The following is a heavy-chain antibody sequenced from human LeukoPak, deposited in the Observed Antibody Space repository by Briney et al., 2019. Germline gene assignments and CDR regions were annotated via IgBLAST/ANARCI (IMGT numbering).Heavy chain of an antibody. CDR1: GFTFSSYA. Sequence: GGSLRLSCAASGFTFSSYAMSWVRQAPGKGLEWVSGIGGSGGGTYYGDSVKGRFTISRDNPKNTLYLQMNSLRAEDTAVFYCATRYIASAGTEYWGQGTLVTVSS. CDR2: IGGSGGGT. V-gene: IGHV3-23*01. J-gene: IGHJ4*02. D-gene: IGHD6-13*01. CDR3: ATRYIASAGTEY.